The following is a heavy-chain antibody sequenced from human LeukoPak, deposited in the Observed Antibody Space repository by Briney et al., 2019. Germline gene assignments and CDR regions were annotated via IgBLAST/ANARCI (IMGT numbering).Heavy chain of an antibody. CDR3: ARFPRDRLLYYGMDV. Sequence: SETLSLTCTVSGGSISSYYWSWIRQPPGKGLEWIGYIYYSGSTNYNPSLKSRVTISVDTSKNQFSLKLSSVTAADTAVYYCARFPRDRLLYYGMDVWGQGTTVTVSS. CDR1: GGSISSYY. V-gene: IGHV4-59*01. J-gene: IGHJ6*02. CDR2: IYYSGST. D-gene: IGHD6-25*01.